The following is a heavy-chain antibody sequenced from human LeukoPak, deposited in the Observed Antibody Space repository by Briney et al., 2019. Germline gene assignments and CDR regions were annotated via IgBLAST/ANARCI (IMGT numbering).Heavy chain of an antibody. CDR2: TFHSGST. CDR3: ARDYYDRSGYVFEY. V-gene: IGHV4-38-2*02. CDR1: GYSISSGFY. D-gene: IGHD3-22*01. Sequence: PSGTLSLTCTVSGYSISSGFYWAWIRQPPGKGLEWIGSTFHSGSTYYNPYYPSLKSRATISADTSKNQFSLKLSSVTAADTAVYYCARDYYDRSGYVFEYWGQGSLVTVSS. J-gene: IGHJ4*02.